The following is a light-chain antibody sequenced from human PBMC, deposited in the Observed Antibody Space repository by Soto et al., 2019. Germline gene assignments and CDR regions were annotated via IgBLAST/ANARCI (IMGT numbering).Light chain of an antibody. CDR3: SSYAGSDNPYV. CDR2: EVT. J-gene: IGLJ1*01. V-gene: IGLV2-8*01. CDR1: SGDVGGYDY. Sequence: SELTQAASASGSPGQSVTISCTGTSGDVGGYDYVSWYQQHPGKAPKLMIYEVTKRPLGVPDRFSGSKSGNTASLTVSGLQAEDEADYYCSSYAGSDNPYVFGTGPKVTVL.